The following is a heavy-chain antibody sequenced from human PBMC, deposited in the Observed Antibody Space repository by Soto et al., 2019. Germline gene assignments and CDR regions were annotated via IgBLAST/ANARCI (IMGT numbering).Heavy chain of an antibody. CDR3: ALTPSLRYYASSGYIENYYFSGMDV. CDR1: GFSLSTSGMC. V-gene: IGHV2-70*11. J-gene: IGHJ6*02. CDR2: IDWDDDK. Sequence: SGPTLVNPTQTLTLTCTFSGFSLSTSGMCVSWIRQPPGKALEWLARIDWDDDKYYSTSLKTRLTISKDTSKNQVVLTMTNMDPVDTATYYFALTPSLRYYASSGYIENYYFSGMDVWGQGTTVTVS. D-gene: IGHD3-22*01.